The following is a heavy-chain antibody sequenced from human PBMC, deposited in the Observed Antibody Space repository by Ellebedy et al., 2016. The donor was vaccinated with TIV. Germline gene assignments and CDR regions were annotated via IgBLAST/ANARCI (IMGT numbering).Heavy chain of an antibody. CDR1: GYTFTSYG. J-gene: IGHJ4*02. Sequence: ASVKVSXKASGYTFTSYGISWVRQAPGQGLEVMGWISAYNGNTNYAQKLQGRVTMTTDTSTSTAYMELRSLRSDDTAVYYCARDFPTSYDSSGYYFLDYWGQGTLVTVSS. CDR2: ISAYNGNT. V-gene: IGHV1-18*01. D-gene: IGHD3-22*01. CDR3: ARDFPTSYDSSGYYFLDY.